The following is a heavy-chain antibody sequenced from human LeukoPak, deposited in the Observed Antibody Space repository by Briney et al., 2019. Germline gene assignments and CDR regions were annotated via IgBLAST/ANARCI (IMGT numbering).Heavy chain of an antibody. Sequence: GGSLRLSCAASGFTFSSYAMSWVRQAPGKGLEWVSAISGSGGSTYYADSVKGRFTISRDNSKNTLYLQMNSLRAEDTAVYYCAKTAPPYYDFWSGSGGAFDIWGQGTMVTVSS. CDR3: AKTAPPYYDFWSGSGGAFDI. CDR1: GFTFSSYA. D-gene: IGHD3-3*01. CDR2: ISGSGGST. V-gene: IGHV3-23*01. J-gene: IGHJ3*02.